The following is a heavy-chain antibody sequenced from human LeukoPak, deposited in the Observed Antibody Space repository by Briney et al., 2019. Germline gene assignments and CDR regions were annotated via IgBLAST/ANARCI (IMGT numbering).Heavy chain of an antibody. CDR2: ISPSGGST. D-gene: IGHD3-3*01. Sequence: ASVKVSCKASGYTFTSYYMHWVRQAPGQGLEWMGIISPSGGSTSYAQKFQGRVTMTRDTSTSTVYMELSSLRSEDTAVYYCARDSYYDFWSGYSYYYYGMDVWGQGTTVTVSS. J-gene: IGHJ6*02. V-gene: IGHV1-46*01. CDR3: ARDSYYDFWSGYSYYYYGMDV. CDR1: GYTFTSYY.